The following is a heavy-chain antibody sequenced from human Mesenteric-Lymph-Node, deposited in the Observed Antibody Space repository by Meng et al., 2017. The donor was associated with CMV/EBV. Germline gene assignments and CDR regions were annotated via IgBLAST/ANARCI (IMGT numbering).Heavy chain of an antibody. D-gene: IGHD3-10*01. J-gene: IGHJ4*02. CDR3: ARGRTNFDY. Sequence: GSIRSGGYYWSWIRQHPGKGLEWIGYMYYSGSTSYNPSLESRVSISVDTSKNHFSLKLSSVTAADTAVYYCARGRTNFDYWGQGTLVTVSS. CDR2: MYYSGST. CDR1: GSIRSGGYY. V-gene: IGHV4-31*02.